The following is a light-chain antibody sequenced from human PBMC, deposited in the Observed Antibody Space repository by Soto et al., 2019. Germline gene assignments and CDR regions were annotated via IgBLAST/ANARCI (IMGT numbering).Light chain of an antibody. CDR1: QSISSW. CDR3: QQLIRYPFT. Sequence: DIQMTQSPSTLSASVGDRVTITCRASQSISSWFSWYQQKPGKAPKLLIYAASTLQTGVPSRFSGSGSGTDFTLTISSLQPEDFATYYCQQLIRYPFTFGRGTRLEN. CDR2: AAS. J-gene: IGKJ5*01. V-gene: IGKV1-5*01.